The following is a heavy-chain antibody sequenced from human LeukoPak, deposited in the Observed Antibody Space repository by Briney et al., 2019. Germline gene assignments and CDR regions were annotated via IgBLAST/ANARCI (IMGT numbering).Heavy chain of an antibody. Sequence: GASLKISCKGSGYTFNTHWIGWGRQMPGKGLEWMGIIYPGDSNTRYSPSFQGQVTISVDKSITTAHLQWTTLKASDTAMYYCARTYCSGGGCLGSFDYWGHGTLVTVSS. CDR2: IYPGDSNT. V-gene: IGHV5-51*01. CDR1: GYTFNTHW. D-gene: IGHD2-15*01. J-gene: IGHJ4*01. CDR3: ARTYCSGGGCLGSFDY.